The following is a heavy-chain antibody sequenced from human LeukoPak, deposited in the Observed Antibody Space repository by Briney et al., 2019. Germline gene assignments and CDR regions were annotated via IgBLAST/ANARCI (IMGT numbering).Heavy chain of an antibody. V-gene: IGHV3-11*04. CDR2: ISSSGSNI. D-gene: IGHD3-16*01. Sequence: GGSLRLSCAASGFTFSDYYMSWIRQAPGKGLEWVTYISSSGSNIYYGDSVKGRFTISRDNAKNSLYLQMNSLRAEDTAVYYCARDMMGLPFDYWGQGTLVTVSS. CDR1: GFTFSDYY. J-gene: IGHJ4*02. CDR3: ARDMMGLPFDY.